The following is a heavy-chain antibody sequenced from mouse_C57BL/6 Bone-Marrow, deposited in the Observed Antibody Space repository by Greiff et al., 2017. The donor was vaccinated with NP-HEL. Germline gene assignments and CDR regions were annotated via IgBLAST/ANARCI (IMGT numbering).Heavy chain of an antibody. CDR1: GYTFTSYG. CDR2: IYPRRGNT. D-gene: IGHD2-2*01. V-gene: IGHV1-81*01. Sequence: VQLQQSGAELARPGASVKLSCKASGYTFTSYGISWVKQRTGQGLEWIGEIYPRRGNTSYNEKLKGKATLTADKSSSTAYMELRSLTSEDSAVYFCAIYYGYGDYWGQGTTLTVSS. CDR3: AIYYGYGDY. J-gene: IGHJ2*01.